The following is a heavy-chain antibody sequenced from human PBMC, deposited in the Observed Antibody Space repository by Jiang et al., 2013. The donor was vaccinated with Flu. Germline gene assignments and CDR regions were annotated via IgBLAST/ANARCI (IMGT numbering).Heavy chain of an antibody. CDR1: GFTFSSYA. J-gene: IGHJ3*01. CDR3: AKDAGFQLWREIAFDV. D-gene: IGHD5-18*01. Sequence: VQLLESGGGLVQPGGSLRLSCAASGFTFSSYAMSWVRQAPGKGLEWVSTVSGSAGSTFYADSVKGRFTISRDNSKNTLYLQMSSLRAEDTALYYCAKDAGFQLWREIAFDVWGQGTLVTVSS. V-gene: IGHV3-23*01. CDR2: VSGSAGST.